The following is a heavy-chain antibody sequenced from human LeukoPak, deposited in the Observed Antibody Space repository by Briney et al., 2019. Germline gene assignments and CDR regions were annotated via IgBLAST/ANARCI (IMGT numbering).Heavy chain of an antibody. CDR1: GFTFSSYW. J-gene: IGHJ6*03. CDR2: IKQDGSEK. D-gene: IGHD2-15*01. CDR3: ARVGGYCSGGSCYSYYYMDV. V-gene: IGHV3-7*03. Sequence: GGSLRLSCAASGFTFSSYWMSWVRQAPGKGLEWVANIKQDGSEKYYVDSVKGRFTISRDNAKNSLYLQMNSLRAEDTAVYYCARVGGYCSGGSCYSYYYMDVWGKGTTVTISS.